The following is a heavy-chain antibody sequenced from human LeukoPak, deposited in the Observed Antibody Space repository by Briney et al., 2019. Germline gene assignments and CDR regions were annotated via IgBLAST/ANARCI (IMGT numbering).Heavy chain of an antibody. CDR1: GGSISSSSYY. V-gene: IGHV4-39*01. CDR3: ASTTVTEDAFDI. J-gene: IGHJ3*02. D-gene: IGHD4-17*01. Sequence: SETLSLTCTVSGGSISSSSYYWGWIRQPPGKGLEWIGRIYYSGSTYYNPSLKSRFTISVDTSKNQFSLKLSSVTAADTAVYYCASTTVTEDAFDIWGQGTMVTVSS. CDR2: IYYSGST.